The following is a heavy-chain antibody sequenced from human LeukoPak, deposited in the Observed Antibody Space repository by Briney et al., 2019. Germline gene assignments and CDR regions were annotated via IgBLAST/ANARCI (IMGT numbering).Heavy chain of an antibody. V-gene: IGHV3-74*01. Sequence: GGSLRLSCAASGFTFSSYWMHWVRQAPGKGLVWVSRINSDGSSTSYADSVKGRFTISRDNAKNSLYLQMNSLRAEDTAVYYCARGRVAAAGRHDYWGQGTLVTVSS. J-gene: IGHJ4*02. D-gene: IGHD6-13*01. CDR3: ARGRVAAAGRHDY. CDR2: INSDGSST. CDR1: GFTFSSYW.